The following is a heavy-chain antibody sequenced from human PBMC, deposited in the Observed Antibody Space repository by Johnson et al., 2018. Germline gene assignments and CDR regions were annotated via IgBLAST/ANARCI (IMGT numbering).Heavy chain of an antibody. Sequence: VRLVESGGGLVQPGRSLRLSCAASGFTFDDYAMLWVRQAPGEGLVWVSGISWNSGSIGYADTVKGQFTISRAHAKYSLYLQMNSLRTEDTALSYCAKARGYDQDAFDIWGQGTMVTVSS. D-gene: IGHD5-12*01. CDR3: AKARGYDQDAFDI. CDR2: ISWNSGSI. V-gene: IGHV3-9*01. J-gene: IGHJ3*02. CDR1: GFTFDDYA.